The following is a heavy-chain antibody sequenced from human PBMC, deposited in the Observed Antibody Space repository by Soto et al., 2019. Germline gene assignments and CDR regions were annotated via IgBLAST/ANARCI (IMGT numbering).Heavy chain of an antibody. Sequence: QVQLQESGPGLVKPSQTLSLTCSVSGDSISGGYYWSWTRQHPGKGLEWIGYVSPIGTPYYSPSLSSRVSISMHTSKNQLSLEVRSVSAADTAVYYCARDRGSYGMDVWGQGTTVTVSS. CDR1: GDSISGGYY. V-gene: IGHV4-31*03. CDR3: ARDRGSYGMDV. CDR2: VSPIGTP. J-gene: IGHJ6*02.